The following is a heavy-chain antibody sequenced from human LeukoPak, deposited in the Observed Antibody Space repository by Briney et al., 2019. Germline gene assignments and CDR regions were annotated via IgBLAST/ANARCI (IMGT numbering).Heavy chain of an antibody. J-gene: IGHJ6*03. D-gene: IGHD6-19*01. CDR1: GYTFTSYA. Sequence: ASVKVSCKASGYTFTSYAMNWVRQAPGQGLKWMGWINTNTGNPTYAQGFTGRFVFSLDTSVSTAYLQISSLKAEDTAVYYCARDIAVADIDYYYYYMDVWGKGTTVTVSS. V-gene: IGHV7-4-1*02. CDR2: INTNTGNP. CDR3: ARDIAVADIDYYYYYMDV.